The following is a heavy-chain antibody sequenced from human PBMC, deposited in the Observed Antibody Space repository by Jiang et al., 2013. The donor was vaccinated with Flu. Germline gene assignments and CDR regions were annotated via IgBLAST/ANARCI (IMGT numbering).Heavy chain of an antibody. D-gene: IGHD5-12*01. Sequence: GLVKPSETLSLTCTVSGGSITTYYWSWIRQPPGKGLEWIGYIYYSGSTNYNPSLKSRVTISVDTSKNQFSLKLSSVTAADTAVYYCARGDSSYWLDFDYWGQGTLVTVSS. CDR3: ARGDSSYWLDFDY. CDR1: GGSITTYY. J-gene: IGHJ4*02. CDR2: IYYSGST. V-gene: IGHV4-59*01.